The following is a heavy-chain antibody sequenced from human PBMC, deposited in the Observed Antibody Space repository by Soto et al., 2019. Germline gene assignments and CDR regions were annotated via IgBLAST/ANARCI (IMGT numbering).Heavy chain of an antibody. CDR3: AKGHYDTAAYYYSRSDS. D-gene: IGHD3-22*01. CDR2: FSGSGDSSYYADSVKDSRT. CDR1: GFTFGTYG. Sequence: GGSLRLSCAASGFTFGTYGMTWVRQAPGKGLEWVSAFSGSGDSSYYADSVKDSRTYYAESVSARLTICRDNSKNSLYLQMNSLSPDDTTIYYCAKGHYDTAAYYYSRSDSWGQGTLVTVSS. V-gene: IGHV3-23*01. J-gene: IGHJ4*02.